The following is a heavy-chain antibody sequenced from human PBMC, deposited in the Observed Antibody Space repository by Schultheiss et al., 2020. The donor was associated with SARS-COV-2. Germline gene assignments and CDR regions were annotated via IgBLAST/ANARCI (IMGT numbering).Heavy chain of an antibody. CDR3: ARDLVLFGVTRGGIDY. CDR1: GFTFSSYW. D-gene: IGHD3-3*01. J-gene: IGHJ4*02. Sequence: GESLKISCAASGFTFSSYWMSWVRQAPGKGLEWVANIKQDGSEKYYVDSVKGRFTISRDNAKNSLYLQMNSLRAEDTAVYYCARDLVLFGVTRGGIDYWGQGTLVTVSS. CDR2: IKQDGSEK. V-gene: IGHV3-7*01.